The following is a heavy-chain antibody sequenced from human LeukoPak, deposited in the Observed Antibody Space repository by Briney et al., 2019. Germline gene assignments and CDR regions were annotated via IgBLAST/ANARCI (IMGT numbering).Heavy chain of an antibody. J-gene: IGHJ4*02. CDR1: GGSFSGYY. Sequence: PSETLSLTCAVYGGSFSGYYWSWIRQPPGKGLEWIGEINHSGSTNYNPSLKSRVTISVDTSKNQFSLKLSSVTAADTAVYYCARVWGSSGYSYYFDYWGQGTLVTVSS. CDR2: INHSGST. CDR3: ARVWGSSGYSYYFDY. D-gene: IGHD3-22*01. V-gene: IGHV4-34*01.